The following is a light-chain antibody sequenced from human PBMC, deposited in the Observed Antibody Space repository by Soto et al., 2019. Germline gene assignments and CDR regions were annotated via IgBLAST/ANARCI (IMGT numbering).Light chain of an antibody. CDR3: GTWYSSRTTFV. Sequence: QSVLTQPPSVSAAPGQKVTMSCSGSSSNIGKYYVSWHQQLPGTAPKLLIYENDKRPSGIPDRFSGSKSGTSATLGITGLQTGDEADYYCGTWYSSRTTFVFATRTK. CDR1: SSNIGKYY. CDR2: END. V-gene: IGLV1-51*02. J-gene: IGLJ1*01.